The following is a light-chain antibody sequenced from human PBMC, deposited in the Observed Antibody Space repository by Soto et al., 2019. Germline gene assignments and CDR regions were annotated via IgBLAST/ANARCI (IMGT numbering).Light chain of an antibody. CDR3: QQYGSSPIP. CDR2: GAS. V-gene: IGKV3-20*01. J-gene: IGKJ5*01. CDR1: QSVSGSY. Sequence: GNLGGSPGHRANPPSSASQSVSGSYLAWYQQKPGQAPRLLIYGASSRATGIPDRFSGSRSGTDFTLTISRLEPEDFAVYYCQQYGSSPIPFGQGTRLEIK.